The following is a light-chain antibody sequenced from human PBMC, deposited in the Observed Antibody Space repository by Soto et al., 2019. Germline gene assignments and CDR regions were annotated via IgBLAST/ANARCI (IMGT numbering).Light chain of an antibody. CDR1: QSISNY. CDR2: AAS. CDR3: QQSYSTPWT. V-gene: IGKV1-39*01. J-gene: IGKJ1*01. Sequence: DIQMTQSPSYLSASVGDRVTITCRASQSISNYLNWYQQKPGKAPKFLIYAASSLQSGVPSRFSGSGSGTDFTLTITSLQPEDFATYYCQQSYSTPWTFGQGTKVEI.